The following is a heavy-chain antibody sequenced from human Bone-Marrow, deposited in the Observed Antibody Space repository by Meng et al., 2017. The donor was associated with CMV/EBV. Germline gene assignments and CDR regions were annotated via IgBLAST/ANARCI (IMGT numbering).Heavy chain of an antibody. Sequence: GGSLRLSCAASGFTFSSFAMSWVRQAPGKGLEWVSTISGGRGSTFYADSVKGRFTISRDNSKNTLYLQMNSLRAEDTAVYYCARDQLLYFDHWGQGTLVTVSS. CDR1: GFTFSSFA. D-gene: IGHD2-2*01. CDR3: ARDQLLYFDH. J-gene: IGHJ4*02. V-gene: IGHV3-23*01. CDR2: ISGGRGST.